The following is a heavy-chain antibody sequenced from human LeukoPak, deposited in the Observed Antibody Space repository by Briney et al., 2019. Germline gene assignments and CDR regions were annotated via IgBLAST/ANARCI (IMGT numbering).Heavy chain of an antibody. CDR3: ARTSGYPYNFDN. J-gene: IGHJ4*02. CDR2: IYSGGAT. Sequence: PGGSLRLSCAASGFTVSRNYMTWVRQAPGKGLEWVSGIYSGGATYYADSVNGRFTTSRANSKNTLYLQMNSLRAEDTAVYYCARTSGYPYNFDNWGQGTLVTVSS. D-gene: IGHD3-22*01. CDR1: GFTVSRNY. V-gene: IGHV3-53*01.